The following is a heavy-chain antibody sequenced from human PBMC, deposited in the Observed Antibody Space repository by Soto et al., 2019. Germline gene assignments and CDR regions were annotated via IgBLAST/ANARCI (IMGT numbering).Heavy chain of an antibody. J-gene: IGHJ6*02. CDR1: GYSFTSYW. D-gene: IGHD3-10*01. CDR3: ATGTMVCSQSIYYYYGMDV. Sequence: GESLKISCKGSGYSFTSYWISWVRQMPGKGLEWMGRIDPSDSYTNYSPSFQGHVTISADKSISTAYLQWSSLKASDTAMYYCATGTMVCSQSIYYYYGMDVWGQGTTVTVSS. CDR2: IDPSDSYT. V-gene: IGHV5-10-1*01.